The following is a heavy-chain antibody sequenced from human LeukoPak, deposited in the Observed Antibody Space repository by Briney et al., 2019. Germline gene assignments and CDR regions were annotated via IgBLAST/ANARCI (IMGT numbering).Heavy chain of an antibody. CDR2: ISPYNGNT. CDR3: ARGAALGPADW. V-gene: IGHV1-18*01. D-gene: IGHD6-13*01. CDR1: GYSFTTYG. Sequence: ASVKVSCKASGYSFTTYGITWVRQAPGQGLEWVGWISPYNGNTKNAQKVQGRVTMTTDTPTTTAYMELRSLRYDDTAVYYCARGAALGPADWWGQGTLVTVSS. J-gene: IGHJ4*02.